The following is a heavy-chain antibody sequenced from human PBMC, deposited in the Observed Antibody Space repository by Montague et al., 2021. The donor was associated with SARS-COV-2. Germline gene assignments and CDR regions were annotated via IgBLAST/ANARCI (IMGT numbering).Heavy chain of an antibody. D-gene: IGHD1-20*01. CDR3: VRDQGRSNWNYPDY. J-gene: IGHJ4*02. CDR2: IYNSGST. CDR1: GGSISGYY. V-gene: IGHV4-4*07. Sequence: SETLSLTCTVSGGSISGYYWCWFRQSPGKGLEGIGRIYNSGSTSXNPSLKSRVTMSVDTSKNQFSLKLSSVTAADTAVYYCVRDQGRSNWNYPDYWGQGTLVTVSS.